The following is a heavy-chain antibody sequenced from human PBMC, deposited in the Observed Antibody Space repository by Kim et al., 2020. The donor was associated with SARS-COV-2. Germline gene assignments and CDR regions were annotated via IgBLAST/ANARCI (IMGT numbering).Heavy chain of an antibody. D-gene: IGHD2-2*01. CDR2: ISGSGGST. CDR3: ATTSREETKPHYFDY. J-gene: IGHJ4*02. CDR1: GFTFSSYA. Sequence: GGSLRLSCAASGFTFSSYAMSWVRQAPGKGLEWVSAISGSGGSTYYADSVKGRFTISRDNSKNTLYLQMNSLRAEDTAVYYCATTSREETKPHYFDYWGQGTLVTVSS. V-gene: IGHV3-23*01.